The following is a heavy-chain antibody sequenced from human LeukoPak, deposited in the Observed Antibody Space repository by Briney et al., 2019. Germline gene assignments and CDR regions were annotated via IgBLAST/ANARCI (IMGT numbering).Heavy chain of an antibody. J-gene: IGHJ4*02. CDR2: IIPIFGTA. V-gene: IGHV1-69*05. Sequence: ASVKVSCETSGGTFSSYAISRVRQAPGQGLEWMGGIIPIFGTANYAQKFQGRVTITTDESTSTAYMELSSLRSEDTAVYYCARASCSSTSCYYFLRGQGTLVTVSS. D-gene: IGHD2-2*01. CDR3: ARASCSSTSCYYFL. CDR1: GGTFSSYA.